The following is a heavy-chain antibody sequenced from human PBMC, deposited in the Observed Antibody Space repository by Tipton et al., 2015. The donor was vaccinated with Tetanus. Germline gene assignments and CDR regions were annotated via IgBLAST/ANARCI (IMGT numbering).Heavy chain of an antibody. CDR1: GFTFSSYA. V-gene: IGHV3-23*01. D-gene: IGHD3-10*01. Sequence: SLRLSCAASGFTFSSYAMSWVRQAPGKGLEWVSVISGSGGSTYYADSVKGRFTISRDKSKNTLYLQMYSLRAEDTAVYYCAKDQFAEDDYWGQGTLVTVSS. CDR3: AKDQFAEDDY. CDR2: ISGSGGST. J-gene: IGHJ4*02.